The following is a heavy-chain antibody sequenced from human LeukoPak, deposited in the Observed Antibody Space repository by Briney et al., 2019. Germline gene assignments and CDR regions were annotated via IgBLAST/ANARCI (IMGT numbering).Heavy chain of an antibody. CDR1: GDSVSSHSAA. CDR3: ARARGGSYFDWSLSFFDY. D-gene: IGHD3-9*01. J-gene: IGHJ4*02. CDR2: TYSRSKWYN. V-gene: IGHV6-1*01. Sequence: QSGPGLVKPSQTLSLTCAISGDSVSSHSAAWNWIRQSPSRGLEWLRRTYSRSKWYNDYAVSVKSRITINPDTSKNQFSLQLNSVTPEDTAVYYCARARGGSYFDWSLSFFDYWGQGTLVTVSS.